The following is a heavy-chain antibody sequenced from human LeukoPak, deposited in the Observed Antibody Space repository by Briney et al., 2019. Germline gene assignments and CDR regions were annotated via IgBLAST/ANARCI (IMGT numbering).Heavy chain of an antibody. V-gene: IGHV2-5*01. Sequence: SGPTLVNPTQTLTLTCTFSGFSLSTSGVGVGWIRQPPGKALEWLALIYWNDDKRYSPSLKSRHTITKDTSKNQVVLTMTNMDPVDTATYYCAHSEQLASYLTFDYWGQGTLVTVSS. CDR1: GFSLSTSGVG. D-gene: IGHD6-6*01. CDR3: AHSEQLASYLTFDY. CDR2: IYWNDDK. J-gene: IGHJ4*02.